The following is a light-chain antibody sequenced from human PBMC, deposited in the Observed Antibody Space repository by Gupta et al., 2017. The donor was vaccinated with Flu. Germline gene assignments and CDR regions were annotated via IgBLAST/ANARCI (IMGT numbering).Light chain of an antibody. CDR3: MQGTGCPYA. CDR2: KVS. J-gene: IGKJ2*01. Sequence: VPPRQPPSIARKSSQRVVPDSRIACLPWFQQRPGQSPKRLIYKVSSRDSGVPDRFSGSGSGTDFTLKISSVEVDDVGVYYCMQGTGCPYAFGQGTKLEI. CDR1: QRVVPDSRIAC. V-gene: IGKV2-30*02.